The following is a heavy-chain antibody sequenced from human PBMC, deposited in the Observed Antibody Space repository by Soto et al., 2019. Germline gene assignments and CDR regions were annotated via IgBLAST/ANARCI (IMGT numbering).Heavy chain of an antibody. J-gene: IGHJ4*02. CDR1: GYTFSSYW. D-gene: IGHD3-10*01. V-gene: IGHV3-7*01. CDR2: IKQDGSEK. CDR3: ARDETYYYGSGPV. Sequence: LRLSCAASGYTFSSYWMSWVRQAPGKGLEWVANIKQDGSEKYYVDSVKGRFTISRDNAKNSLYLQMNSLRAEDTAVYYCARDETYYYGSGPVGGQGTLVTVSS.